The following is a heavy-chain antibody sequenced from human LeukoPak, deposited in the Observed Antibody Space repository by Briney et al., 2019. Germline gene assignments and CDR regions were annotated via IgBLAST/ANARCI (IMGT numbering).Heavy chain of an antibody. CDR1: GFTFSTSW. CDR3: AWYSRSSEAY. D-gene: IGHD6-6*01. CDR2: IKQDGSEK. Sequence: GGSLRLSCAASGFTFSTSWMSWVRLAPGRGLEWVANIKQDGSEKNYVVSVKGRFTISRDNAKDLLYLQMNSLRVEDTAMYYCAWYSRSSEAYWGQGTLVTVSS. J-gene: IGHJ4*02. V-gene: IGHV3-7*01.